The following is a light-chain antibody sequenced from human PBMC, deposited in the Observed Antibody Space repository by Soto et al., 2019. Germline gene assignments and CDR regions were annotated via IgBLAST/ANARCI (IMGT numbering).Light chain of an antibody. Sequence: QTVVTQPPSASGTPGQRVIISCSGSSSNIGSNYVYWYQQLPGTAPKLLIYRNNQRPSGVPDRFSGSKSDTSASLAISGLRSEDEAAYYCAAWDDSLRGLWVFGGGTKLTVL. CDR3: AAWDDSLRGLWV. J-gene: IGLJ3*02. CDR1: SSNIGSNY. CDR2: RNN. V-gene: IGLV1-47*01.